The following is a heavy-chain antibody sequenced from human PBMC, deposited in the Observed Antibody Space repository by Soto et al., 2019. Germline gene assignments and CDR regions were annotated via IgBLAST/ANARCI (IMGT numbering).Heavy chain of an antibody. CDR1: GFTFSSYG. CDR2: INSDGSSI. Sequence: EVQLVESGGGVVQPGGSLRLSCAASGFTFSSYGMHWVRQAPGKGLVWVSRINSDGSSISYADSVKGRFTISRDNAKNTLYLQISSLRAEDTAVYYCAKRTSMSGNYYFDYWGQGTLVTVSS. J-gene: IGHJ4*02. V-gene: IGHV3-74*01. CDR3: AKRTSMSGNYYFDY. D-gene: IGHD3-10*01.